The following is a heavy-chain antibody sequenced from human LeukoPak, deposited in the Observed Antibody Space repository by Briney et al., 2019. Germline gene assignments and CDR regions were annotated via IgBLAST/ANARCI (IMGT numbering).Heavy chain of an antibody. CDR2: IYFTGNP. CDR1: GGSISSDTYF. J-gene: IGHJ4*02. V-gene: IGHV4-39*01. CDR3: ASEAHRGGGFDS. D-gene: IGHD3-16*01. Sequence: PSETLSLTCTVSGGSISSDTYFWGWIRQPPGKGLEWIANIYFTGNPYYNPSLKSRATISVDTSKNQFSLTLSSVTAADTAVYYCASEAHRGGGFDSWGQGTLVTVSS.